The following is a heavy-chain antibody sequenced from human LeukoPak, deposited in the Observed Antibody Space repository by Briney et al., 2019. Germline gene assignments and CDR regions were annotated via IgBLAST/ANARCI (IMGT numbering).Heavy chain of an antibody. CDR3: AKSGRVFDTSGYYWFPN. CDR2: IHPDGSIT. D-gene: IGHD3-22*01. V-gene: IGHV3-74*03. CDR1: GFTISNYW. J-gene: IGHJ4*02. Sequence: GGSLRLSCVGSGFTISNYWMRWVRQAPGTGLVWVSRIHPDGSITTYADSVKGRFTISGDYSKNTLNLQMNSLRAEDTAVYYCAKSGRVFDTSGYYWFPNWGQGILVTVSS.